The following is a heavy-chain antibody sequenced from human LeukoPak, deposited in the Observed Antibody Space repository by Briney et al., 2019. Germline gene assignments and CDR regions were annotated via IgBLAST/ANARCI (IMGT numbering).Heavy chain of an antibody. D-gene: IGHD6-13*01. CDR2: VSSSGSSV. J-gene: IGHJ4*02. Sequence: GGSLRLSCAASGFTLSYYYMSWIRQAPGKGLEWVSYVSSSGSSVYYADSVKGRFTLSRDNAKNLLYLQMNSLRAEDTAVYYCARQDRSSRWTTYYFDYWGQGTLVTVSS. V-gene: IGHV3-11*01. CDR1: GFTLSYYY. CDR3: ARQDRSSRWTTYYFDY.